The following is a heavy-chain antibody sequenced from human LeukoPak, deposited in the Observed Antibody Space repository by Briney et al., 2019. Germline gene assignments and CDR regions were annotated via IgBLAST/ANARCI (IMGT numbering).Heavy chain of an antibody. CDR3: ARVKRFLEWLLD. Sequence: SQTLSLTCAVSGGSISSGGYSWSWIRQPPGKGLEWIGYIYYSGSAYYNPSLKSRVTISVDTSKNQFSLKLSSVTAADTAVYYCARVKRFLEWLLDWGQGTLVTVSS. J-gene: IGHJ4*02. CDR1: GGSISSGGYS. V-gene: IGHV4-30-4*07. D-gene: IGHD3-3*01. CDR2: IYYSGSA.